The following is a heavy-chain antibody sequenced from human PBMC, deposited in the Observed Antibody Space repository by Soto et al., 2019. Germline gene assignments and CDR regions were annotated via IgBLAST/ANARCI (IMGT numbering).Heavy chain of an antibody. J-gene: IGHJ4*02. CDR2: IIPAFDTT. CDR3: AIFLDPPPVGFYSDS. CDR1: GGTFNRYL. V-gene: IGHV1-69*06. D-gene: IGHD1-26*01. Sequence: GAAVKVSCKTSGGTFNRYLIDWVRQAPGQGLEWMGGIIPAFDTTKYAQKFQDRVTITADKSTSTAYLELRTLTSEDTAVYYCAIFLDPPPVGFYSDSRGQ.